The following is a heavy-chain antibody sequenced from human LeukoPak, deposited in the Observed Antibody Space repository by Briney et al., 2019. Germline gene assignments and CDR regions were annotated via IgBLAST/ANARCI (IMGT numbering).Heavy chain of an antibody. V-gene: IGHV1-69*05. Sequence: SVKVSCKASGGTFSSYAISWVRQAPGQGLEWMGGIIPIFGTANYAQKFQGRVTITTDESTSTAYMELSSLRSEDTAVYYCARAGQRRYYMDVWGKGTTVTVSS. J-gene: IGHJ6*03. D-gene: IGHD1-14*01. CDR1: GGTFSSYA. CDR2: IIPIFGTA. CDR3: ARAGQRRYYMDV.